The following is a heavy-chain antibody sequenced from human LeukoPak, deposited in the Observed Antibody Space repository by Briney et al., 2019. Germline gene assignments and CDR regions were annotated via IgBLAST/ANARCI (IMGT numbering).Heavy chain of an antibody. CDR3: AKLGYSSPDAFDI. D-gene: IGHD6-13*01. Sequence: GGSLRLSCAASGFTFSSYGMHWVRQAPGKGLEWVAFIRYDGSEKYYADSVKGRFTISRDNAKNSLYLQMNSLRAEDTALYYCAKLGYSSPDAFDIWGQGTMVTVSS. CDR2: IRYDGSEK. J-gene: IGHJ3*02. CDR1: GFTFSSYG. V-gene: IGHV3-30*02.